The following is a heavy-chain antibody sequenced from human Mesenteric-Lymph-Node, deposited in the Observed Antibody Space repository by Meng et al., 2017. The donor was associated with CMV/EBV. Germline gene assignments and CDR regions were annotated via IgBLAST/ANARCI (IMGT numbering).Heavy chain of an antibody. D-gene: IGHD2/OR15-2a*01. CDR1: GYTFTDFY. V-gene: IGHV1-2*06. CDR2: INPNSGVS. CDR3: ARDNVNPEGFDP. Sequence: QVQLVQSRAEVGKPGASVMVSCKASGYTFTDFYIRWVRQAPGQGLEWMGRINPNSGVSNSAQNFQGRVTMTRDTSISTAYMELGRLTSDDTAVYYCARDNVNPEGFDPWGQGTLVTVSS. J-gene: IGHJ5*02.